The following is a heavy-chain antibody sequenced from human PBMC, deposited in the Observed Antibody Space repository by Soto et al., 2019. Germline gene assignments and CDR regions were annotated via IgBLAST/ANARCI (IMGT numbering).Heavy chain of an antibody. D-gene: IGHD4-17*01. V-gene: IGHV1-18*01. CDR1: GYMFTSYS. Sequence: QVQLVQSGTEVKRPGASVKVSCKTSGYMFTSYSITWVRQAPGQGLEWMGWINGYSGHTDYTQKFQGRVTMTTDTSTSTAYMELRSLGSYDTAVYYCARGLGCAEYGDYCYFDFWGQGTLLTVSS. J-gene: IGHJ4*02. CDR3: ARGLGCAEYGDYCYFDF. CDR2: INGYSGHT.